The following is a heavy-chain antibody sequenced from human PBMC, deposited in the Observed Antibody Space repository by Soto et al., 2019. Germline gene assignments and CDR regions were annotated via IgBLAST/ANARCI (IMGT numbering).Heavy chain of an antibody. CDR1: GFTFSSYS. V-gene: IGHV3-21*01. Sequence: PGGSLRLSCAASGFTFSSYSMNWVRQAPGKGLEWVSSISSSSSYIYYADSVKGRFTISRDNAKNSLYLQMNSLRAEDTAVYYCARAVVPAAIGDAFDIWGQGTMVTVSS. J-gene: IGHJ3*02. CDR3: ARAVVPAAIGDAFDI. CDR2: ISSSSSYI. D-gene: IGHD2-2*02.